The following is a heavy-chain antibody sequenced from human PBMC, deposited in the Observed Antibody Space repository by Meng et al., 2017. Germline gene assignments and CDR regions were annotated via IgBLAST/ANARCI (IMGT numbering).Heavy chain of an antibody. CDR2: INHSGST. J-gene: IGHJ4*02. D-gene: IGHD6-6*01. V-gene: IGHV4-34*01. CDR3: ARRGIAARPFYY. Sequence: VQRQQWGAGLLKPAETLSLTLAVYGGSFSGDYWSWIRQPQGKGVEWIGEINHSGSTNYNPSLKSRVTISVDTSKNQFSLKLSSVTAADTAVYYCARRGIAARPFYYWGQGTLVTVSS. CDR1: GGSFSGDY.